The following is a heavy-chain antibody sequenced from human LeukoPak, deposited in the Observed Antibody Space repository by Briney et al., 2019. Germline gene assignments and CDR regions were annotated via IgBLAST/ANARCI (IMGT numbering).Heavy chain of an antibody. V-gene: IGHV1-69*04. D-gene: IGHD1-20*01. Sequence: SVKVSCKASGGTFSSYAISWVRQAPGQGLEWMGRIIPILGIANYAQKFQGRVTITADKSTSTAYMELSSLRSEDTAVYYCARGHNWNGRIFDYWGQGTLVTVSS. CDR1: GGTFSSYA. CDR2: IIPILGIA. CDR3: ARGHNWNGRIFDY. J-gene: IGHJ4*02.